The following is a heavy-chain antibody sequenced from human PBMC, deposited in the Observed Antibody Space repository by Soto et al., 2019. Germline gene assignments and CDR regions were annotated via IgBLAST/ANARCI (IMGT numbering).Heavy chain of an antibody. CDR3: ARDGYDGSGSPYPAY. V-gene: IGHV4-59*01. J-gene: IGHJ4*02. CDR1: GGSMSEYF. CDR2: IYYLGST. Sequence: SETLSLTCSVSGGSMSEYFWSWIRQSPGKGLEWIGYIYYLGSTDYNPSLKSRVTISVDTSKRQFSLRLTSVTAADTAAYYCARDGYDGSGSPYPAYWVPGTQVT. D-gene: IGHD3-10*01.